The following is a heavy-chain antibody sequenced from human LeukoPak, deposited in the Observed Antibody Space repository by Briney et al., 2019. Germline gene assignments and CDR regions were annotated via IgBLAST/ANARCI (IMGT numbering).Heavy chain of an antibody. CDR2: INPNSGGT. Sequence: ASVKVSCKASGYTFTGYYMHWVRQAPGQGLEWMGRINPNSGGTNYAQKFQGRVTMTRDTSISTAYMELSRLRSDDTAVYYCARARRVGATVYYFDYCGQGTLVTVSS. CDR3: ARARRVGATVYYFDY. D-gene: IGHD1-26*01. J-gene: IGHJ4*02. V-gene: IGHV1-2*06. CDR1: GYTFTGYY.